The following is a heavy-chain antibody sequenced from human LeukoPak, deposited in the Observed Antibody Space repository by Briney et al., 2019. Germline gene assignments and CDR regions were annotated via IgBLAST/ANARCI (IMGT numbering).Heavy chain of an antibody. Sequence: ASVKVSCKASGYTFTGYCVHWVRLAPGHGLEWMGWICPNSGGTNYAQKFQGRVTMTRDTSISTAYMVLSRLRSDDTAAYYCAIQWELLGVNDYWGQGTLVTVSS. J-gene: IGHJ4*02. D-gene: IGHD1-26*01. CDR1: GYTFTGYC. CDR2: ICPNSGGT. V-gene: IGHV1-2*02. CDR3: AIQWELLGVNDY.